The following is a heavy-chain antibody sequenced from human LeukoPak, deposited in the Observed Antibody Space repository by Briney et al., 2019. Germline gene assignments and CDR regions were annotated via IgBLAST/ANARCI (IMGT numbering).Heavy chain of an antibody. V-gene: IGHV3-30*18. J-gene: IGHJ4*02. CDR2: IAYDGSHT. CDR1: GFSFSSYG. Sequence: PGGSLRLSCAASGFSFSSYGMHWVRQAPGKGLEWVAVIAYDGSHTYYADSVKGRFTISRDNSKNTLYLQMNSLRPEDTAVYYCAKGPDYYDSSGYLATFDYWDQGTLVTVSS. CDR3: AKGPDYYDSSGYLATFDY. D-gene: IGHD3-22*01.